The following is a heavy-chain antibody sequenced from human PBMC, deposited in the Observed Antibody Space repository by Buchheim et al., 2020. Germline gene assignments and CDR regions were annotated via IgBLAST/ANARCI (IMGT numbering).Heavy chain of an antibody. V-gene: IGHV1-2*04. J-gene: IGHJ4*02. CDR3: ARGYYGSGGPTFGF. CDR1: GYTFTGYY. CDR2: INPNRGGT. D-gene: IGHD3-10*01. Sequence: QVQLVQSGAEVKKPGASVKVSCKASGYTFTGYYMHWVRQAPGQGLEWMGWINPNRGGTNYAQKFQGWVTMTRDTSTSTAYRELSSLGSDDTAVYYCARGYYGSGGPTFGFWGQGTL.